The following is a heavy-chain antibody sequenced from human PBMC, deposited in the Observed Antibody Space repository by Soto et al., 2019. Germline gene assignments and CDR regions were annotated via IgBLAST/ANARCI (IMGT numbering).Heavy chain of an antibody. V-gene: IGHV1-69*13. Sequence: SVKVSCKASGGTFSSYAISWVRQAPGQGLEWMGGIIPIFGTANYAQKFQGRVTITADESTSTAYMELSRLRSDDTAVYYCARDAGDKNAGSGYRYYYYYYGMDVWGQGTTVTVSS. CDR2: IIPIFGTA. D-gene: IGHD3-22*01. J-gene: IGHJ6*02. CDR1: GGTFSSYA. CDR3: ARDAGDKNAGSGYRYYYYYYGMDV.